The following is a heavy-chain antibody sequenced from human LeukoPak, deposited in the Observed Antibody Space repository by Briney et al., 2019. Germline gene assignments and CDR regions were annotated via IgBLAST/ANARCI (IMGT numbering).Heavy chain of an antibody. CDR3: VREEGIATSGALEY. J-gene: IGHJ4*02. D-gene: IGHD6-13*01. V-gene: IGHV4-59*01. CDR1: GASMDSYY. CDR2: IYHSGNT. Sequence: SETLSLTCTVSGASMDSYYWSWIRQPPGKGLEWIGFIYHSGNTNYNPSLTTRVTMSVDTSRAQISLRLSSVTAADTAVYYCVREEGIATSGALEYWGQGILVTVSS.